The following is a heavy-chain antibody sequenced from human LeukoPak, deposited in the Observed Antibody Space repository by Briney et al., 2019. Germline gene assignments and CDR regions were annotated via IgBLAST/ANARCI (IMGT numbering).Heavy chain of an antibody. CDR1: GDSVSSNTAA. D-gene: IGHD2-15*01. Sequence: SQTLSLTCAISGDSVSSNTAAWSWVRQSPSRGLEWRGRTYYRSKWYYDYATSVSSRMAINPDTSKNLFSLQLNSVTPENTAVYYCARDPGYYYAMDVWGQGNTVTVSS. V-gene: IGHV6-1*01. CDR2: TYYRSKWYY. CDR3: ARDPGYYYAMDV. J-gene: IGHJ6*02.